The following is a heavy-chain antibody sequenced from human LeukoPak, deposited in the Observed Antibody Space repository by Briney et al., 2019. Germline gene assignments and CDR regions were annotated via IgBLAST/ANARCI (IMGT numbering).Heavy chain of an antibody. CDR1: GFTFTTYT. Sequence: PGGSLRLSCAASGFTFTTYTMNWVRQAPGKGLEWVSAITTSSGYVYQADSLRGRFTISRDNAKNSLYLQMNSPRVEDTAVYYCARGNAGGNDAFDIWGQGTMVTVSS. V-gene: IGHV3-21*01. J-gene: IGHJ3*02. CDR3: ARGNAGGNDAFDI. D-gene: IGHD4-23*01. CDR2: ITTSSGYV.